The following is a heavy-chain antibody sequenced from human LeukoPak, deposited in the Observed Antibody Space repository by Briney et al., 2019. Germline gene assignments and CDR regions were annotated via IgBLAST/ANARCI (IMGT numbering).Heavy chain of an antibody. CDR1: GFTVSSSY. Sequence: GGSLRLSCAASGFTVSSSYMTWDRQAPGKGLEWVAVVWHDGSYKYYLDSVKGRFTISRDNAKNTLYLQMNNLRVEDTAVYYCARVGDYENSGSQPFDYWGQGTLVTVSS. D-gene: IGHD3-22*01. CDR2: VWHDGSYK. J-gene: IGHJ4*02. CDR3: ARVGDYENSGSQPFDY. V-gene: IGHV3-33*08.